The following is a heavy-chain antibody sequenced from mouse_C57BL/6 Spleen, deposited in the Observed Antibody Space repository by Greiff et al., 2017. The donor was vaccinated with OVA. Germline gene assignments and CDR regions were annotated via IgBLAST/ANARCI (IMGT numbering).Heavy chain of an antibody. V-gene: IGHV1-82*01. CDR2: IYPGDGDT. CDR1: GYAFSSSW. J-gene: IGHJ2*01. D-gene: IGHD2-13*01. Sequence: VQRVESGPELVKPGASVKISCKASGYAFSSSWMNWVKQRPGKGLEWIGRIYPGDGDTNYNGKFKGKATLTADKSSSTAYMQLSSLTSEDSAVYFCARDTTVTYFDYWGQGTTLTVSS. CDR3: ARDTTVTYFDY.